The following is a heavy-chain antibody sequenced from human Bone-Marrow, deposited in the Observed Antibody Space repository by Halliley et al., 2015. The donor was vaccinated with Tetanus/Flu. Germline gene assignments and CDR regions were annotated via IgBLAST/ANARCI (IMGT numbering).Heavy chain of an antibody. Sequence: QVQLVQSGGGVVRPGRSLTLSCAVSGVTFNTYAIHWVRQAPGKGLEWLAVISYDGSKTYFADSVKGRFTVSRDPSRNTLSLHMDSVGREDSAIYYCARDLEVSGSGRSYYGMDVWGQGTAVTVSS. J-gene: IGHJ6*02. CDR1: GVTFNTYA. D-gene: IGHD3-10*01. CDR2: ISYDGSKT. V-gene: IGHV3-30*03. CDR3: ARDLEVSGSGRSYYGMDV.